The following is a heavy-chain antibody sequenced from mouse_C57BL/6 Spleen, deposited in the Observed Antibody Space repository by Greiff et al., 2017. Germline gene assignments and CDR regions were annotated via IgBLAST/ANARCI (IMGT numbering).Heavy chain of an antibody. CDR2: IYPRSGNT. V-gene: IGHV1-81*01. CDR1: GYTFTSYG. J-gene: IGHJ3*01. Sequence: VQLQQSGAELARPGASVKLSCKASGYTFTSYGISWVKQRTGQGLEWIGEIYPRSGNTYYNEKFKGKATLTADKSSSTAYMELRSLTSEDSAVYFCARVGGPRQPDAYWGQGTLVTVSA. CDR3: ARVGGPRQPDAY. D-gene: IGHD3-2*01.